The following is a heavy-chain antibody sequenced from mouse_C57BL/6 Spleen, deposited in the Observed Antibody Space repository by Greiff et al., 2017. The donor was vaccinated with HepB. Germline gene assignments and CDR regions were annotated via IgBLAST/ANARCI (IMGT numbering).Heavy chain of an antibody. J-gene: IGHJ2*01. CDR3: ARHEGYYGSSVNY. D-gene: IGHD1-1*01. Sequence: EVKLMESGGDLVKPGGSLKLSCAASGFTFSSYGMSWVRQTPDKRLEWVATISSGGSYTYYPDSVKGRFTISRDNAKNTLYLQMSSLKSEDTAMYYCARHEGYYGSSVNYWGQGTTLTVSS. CDR2: ISSGGSYT. CDR1: GFTFSSYG. V-gene: IGHV5-6*01.